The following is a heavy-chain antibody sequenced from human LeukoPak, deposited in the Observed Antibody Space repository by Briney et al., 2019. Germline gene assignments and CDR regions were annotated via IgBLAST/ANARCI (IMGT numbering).Heavy chain of an antibody. CDR3: AGDPHESGSPGTFDY. J-gene: IGHJ4*02. Sequence: ASVKVSCKASGYTFINYGISWVRQAPGQGLEWMGWISAYNGDTKYAQKLQGRVTMTTDTSTRTAYMELRSLKSDDTAVYFCAGDPHESGSPGTFDYWGQGTLVTVSS. CDR2: ISAYNGDT. CDR1: GYTFINYG. V-gene: IGHV1-18*01. D-gene: IGHD3-10*01.